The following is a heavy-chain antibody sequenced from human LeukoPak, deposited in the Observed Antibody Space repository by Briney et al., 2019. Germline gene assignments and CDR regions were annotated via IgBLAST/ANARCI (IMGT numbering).Heavy chain of an antibody. J-gene: IGHJ5*02. CDR3: EKENVLLWYGDAAPSSFDH. CDR1: GFTFSSYS. Sequence: GGSLRLSCAASGFTFSSYSMNWVRQAPGKGLEWVSYISSSSSTIYYADSVKGRFTISRDNAKNSLYLQMNSLRDEDTAVYYCEKENVLLWYGDAAPSSFDHWGQGTLVTVSS. CDR2: ISSSSSTI. V-gene: IGHV3-48*02. D-gene: IGHD3-10*01.